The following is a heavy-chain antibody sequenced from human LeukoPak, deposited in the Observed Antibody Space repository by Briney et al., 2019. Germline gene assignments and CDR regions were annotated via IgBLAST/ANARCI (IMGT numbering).Heavy chain of an antibody. CDR2: IIPILGIA. CDR1: GGTFSSYT. V-gene: IGHV1-69*02. Sequence: SVMVSCKASGGTFSSYTISWVRQAPGQGLEWMGRIIPILGIANYAQKFQGRVTITADKSTSTAYMELSSLRSEDTAVYYCASYFWSGYYYDYWGQGTLVTVSS. J-gene: IGHJ4*02. D-gene: IGHD3-3*01. CDR3: ASYFWSGYYYDY.